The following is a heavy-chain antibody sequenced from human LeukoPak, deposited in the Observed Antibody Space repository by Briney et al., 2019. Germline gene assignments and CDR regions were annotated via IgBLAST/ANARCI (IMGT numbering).Heavy chain of an antibody. D-gene: IGHD3-10*01. CDR2: INTFGTTK. CDR1: GFTFSEYN. Sequence: GGSLRLACADSGFTFSEYNVNSIRQAPGKGLEWVSFINTFGTTKFYADSVKGRFTISRDNARSSLYLQMNSLRAEDTGVYYCVFPGGSWTYTHPHLDYWGQGTLVTVST. J-gene: IGHJ4*02. V-gene: IGHV3-11*01. CDR3: VFPGGSWTYTHPHLDY.